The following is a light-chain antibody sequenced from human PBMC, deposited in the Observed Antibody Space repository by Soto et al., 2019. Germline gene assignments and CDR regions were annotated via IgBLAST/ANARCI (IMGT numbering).Light chain of an antibody. CDR3: QQANTFPFT. CDR2: AAS. CDR1: QTITTY. V-gene: IGKV1-39*01. Sequence: DIQMTQSPSSLFASVGDSVTITCRASQTITTYLNWYRQKPGKAPKLLIYAASSLQSGVPSRFSGSGSETEFTLTISSLQPEDFATYFCQQANTFPFTFGGGTRVEVK. J-gene: IGKJ4*01.